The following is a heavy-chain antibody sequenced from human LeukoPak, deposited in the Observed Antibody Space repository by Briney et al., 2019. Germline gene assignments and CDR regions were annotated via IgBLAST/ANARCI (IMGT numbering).Heavy chain of an antibody. Sequence: ASVKVSCKASGYTFTDYYMHWVRQAPGQGLEWITWINPNSGDTYYAQKFQGRVTMTRDTSISTAYMELSWLRSDDTAVYYCARANFLYCSSINCLFDYWGQGTLVTVSS. D-gene: IGHD2-2*01. J-gene: IGHJ4*02. CDR2: INPNSGDT. CDR1: GYTFTDYY. CDR3: ARANFLYCSSINCLFDY. V-gene: IGHV1-2*02.